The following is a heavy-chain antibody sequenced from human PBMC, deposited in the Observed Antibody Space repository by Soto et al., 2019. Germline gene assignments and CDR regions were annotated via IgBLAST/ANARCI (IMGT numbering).Heavy chain of an antibody. V-gene: IGHV3-33*01. J-gene: IGHJ3*02. D-gene: IGHD6-6*01. CDR2: IWYDGSNK. CDR1: GFTFSSYG. CDR3: ARGEYSSSYDAFDI. Sequence: QVQLVESGGGVVQPGRSLRLSCAASGFTFSSYGMHWVRQAPGKGLEWVAVIWYDGSNKYYADSVKGRFTISRDNSKNTLYLQMNSLRAEDTAVYYCARGEYSSSYDAFDIWGQGTMVTVSS.